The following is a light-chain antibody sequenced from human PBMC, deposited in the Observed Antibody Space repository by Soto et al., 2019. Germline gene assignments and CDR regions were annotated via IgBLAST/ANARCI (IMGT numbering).Light chain of an antibody. CDR3: QQRGNWPIT. J-gene: IGKJ5*01. V-gene: IGKV3-11*01. CDR1: QSFSSY. Sequence: IVLTHSPATLSFSPGEIATLSCRASQSFSSYLAWYQQRPGQAPRLLIYDASVRATGIPPRFSGSGSGTDFTLTISSLEPEDFAVYYCQQRGNWPITFGQGTRLEIK. CDR2: DAS.